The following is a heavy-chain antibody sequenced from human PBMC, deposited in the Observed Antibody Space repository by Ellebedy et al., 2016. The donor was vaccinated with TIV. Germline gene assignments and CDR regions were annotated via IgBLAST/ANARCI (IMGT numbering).Heavy chain of an antibody. D-gene: IGHD4-17*01. CDR2: ISSSGTNI. CDR1: GFPFSDYY. CDR3: ARDDYGESGVMDV. V-gene: IGHV3-11*01. J-gene: IGHJ6*02. Sequence: GESLKISCAASGFPFSDYYMGWIRQAPGKGLEWVSYISSSGTNIYHADSVKGRFTISRDNAKNSLYLQTNSLRSEDTAVYYCARDDYGESGVMDVWGQGTTVTVSS.